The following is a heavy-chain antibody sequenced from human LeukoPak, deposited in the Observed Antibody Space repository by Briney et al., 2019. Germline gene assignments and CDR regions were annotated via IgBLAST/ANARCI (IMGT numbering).Heavy chain of an antibody. Sequence: GGSLRLSCAASGFTFSSYAMSWVRQAPGKGLEWVSAISGSGGSTYYADSVKGRFTISRDKSKNTLYLQMNSLRAEDTAVYYCAKASCSSTSCYGDYWGQGTLVTVSS. CDR1: GFTFSSYA. CDR2: ISGSGGST. J-gene: IGHJ4*02. CDR3: AKASCSSTSCYGDY. V-gene: IGHV3-23*01. D-gene: IGHD2-2*01.